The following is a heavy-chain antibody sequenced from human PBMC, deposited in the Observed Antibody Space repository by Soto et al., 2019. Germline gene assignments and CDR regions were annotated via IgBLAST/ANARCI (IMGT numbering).Heavy chain of an antibody. CDR2: ISGSGDST. V-gene: IGHV3-23*01. CDR3: VRDAGSLGY. Sequence: GGSLRLSCAASGFTFSSYAMNWVRQAPGKGLEWVSTISGSGDSTYYADSVKGRFTIPRDNSKNSVFLQMNSLRVEDTAVYYCVRDAGSLGYWGQGTLVTVSS. CDR1: GFTFSSYA. D-gene: IGHD3-10*01. J-gene: IGHJ4*02.